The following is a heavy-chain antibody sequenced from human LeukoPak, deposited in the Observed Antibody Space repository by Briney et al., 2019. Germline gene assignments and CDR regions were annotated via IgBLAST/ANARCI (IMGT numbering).Heavy chain of an antibody. D-gene: IGHD3-3*01. Sequence: ASVKVSCKASGYTFTSYGISWVRQTPGQGLEWMGWISAYNGNTNYAQKLQGRVTMTTDTSTSTAYMELRSLRSDDTAVYYCARVRFLEWLCAWFDPWGQGTLVTVSS. V-gene: IGHV1-18*01. CDR3: ARVRFLEWLCAWFDP. CDR2: ISAYNGNT. CDR1: GYTFTSYG. J-gene: IGHJ5*02.